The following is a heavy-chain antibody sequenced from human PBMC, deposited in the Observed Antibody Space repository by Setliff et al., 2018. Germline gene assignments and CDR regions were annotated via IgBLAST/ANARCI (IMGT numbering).Heavy chain of an antibody. J-gene: IGHJ6*03. CDR3: ARDGNYYYYYMDV. V-gene: IGHV3-21*01. CDR2: ISSSSSYI. Sequence: GGSLRLSCVVSGFSFSNYGMNWVRQAPGKGLEWVSSISSSSSYIYYADSVKGRFTISRDNAKNSLYLQMNSLRAEDTAVYYCARDGNYYYYYMDVWGKGTTVTVSS. CDR1: GFSFSNYG.